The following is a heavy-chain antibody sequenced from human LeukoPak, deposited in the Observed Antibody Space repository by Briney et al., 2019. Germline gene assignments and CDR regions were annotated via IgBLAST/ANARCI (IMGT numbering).Heavy chain of an antibody. CDR3: ARDRGVTAPRSDFDY. J-gene: IGHJ4*02. CDR2: INPSGGST. V-gene: IGHV1-46*01. CDR1: GYTFTSYY. Sequence: VASVTVSCTASGYTFTSYYMHWVRQAPGQGLERMGIINPSGGSTSYAQKFQGRVTMTRDTSTSTVYMELSSLRSEDTAVYYCARDRGVTAPRSDFDYWGQGTLVTVSS. D-gene: IGHD2-21*02.